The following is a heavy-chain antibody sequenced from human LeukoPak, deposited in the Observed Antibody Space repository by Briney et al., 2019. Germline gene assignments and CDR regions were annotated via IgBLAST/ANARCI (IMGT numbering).Heavy chain of an antibody. V-gene: IGHV1-18*01. CDR2: ISAYNGNT. J-gene: IGHJ6*02. CDR1: GYTFTSYG. Sequence: ASVKVSCKASGYTFTSYGISWVRQAPGQGLEWMGWISAYNGNTNYAQKLQGRVTMTTDTSTSTAYMELRSLRSDDTAVYYCARRGYGSGSYYIYGMDVWGQGTTVTVSS. CDR3: ARRGYGSGSYYIYGMDV. D-gene: IGHD3-10*01.